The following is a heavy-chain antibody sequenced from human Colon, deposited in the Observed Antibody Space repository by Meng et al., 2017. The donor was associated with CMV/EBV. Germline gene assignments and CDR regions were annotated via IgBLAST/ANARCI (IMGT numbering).Heavy chain of an antibody. CDR1: GGSISNSNFY. Sequence: VSGGSISNSNFYWGWIRQSPGQGLEWIGNIYYNGRTYYNPSLQSRVTISIDTSKNQFSLNLSSVTAADTAVYYCARRTVLGSCLDYWGQGTLVTVSS. CDR2: IYYNGRT. J-gene: IGHJ4*02. CDR3: ARRTVLGSCLDY. D-gene: IGHD2-15*01. V-gene: IGHV4-39*07.